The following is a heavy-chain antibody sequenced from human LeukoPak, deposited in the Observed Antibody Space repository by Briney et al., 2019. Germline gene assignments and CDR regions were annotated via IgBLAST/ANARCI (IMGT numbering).Heavy chain of an antibody. CDR1: GFTFSSYA. CDR3: ARGPTYYYDSSGYYADY. V-gene: IGHV3-30-3*01. J-gene: IGHJ4*02. D-gene: IGHD3-22*01. Sequence: GGSLRLSCAASGFTFSSYAMHWVRQAPGKGLEWVAVISYDGSNKYYADSVKGRFTISRDNPKNTLYLQMNSLRAEDTAVYYCARGPTYYYDSSGYYADYWGQGTLVTVSS. CDR2: ISYDGSNK.